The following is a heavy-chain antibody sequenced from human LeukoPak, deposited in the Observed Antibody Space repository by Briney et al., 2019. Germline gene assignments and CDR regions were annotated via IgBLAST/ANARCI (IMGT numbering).Heavy chain of an antibody. D-gene: IGHD3-9*01. CDR2: IYYSGST. V-gene: IGHV4-61*01. CDR1: GGSVSSGSYY. Sequence: SETLSLTCTVSGGSVSSGSYYWRWIRQPPGKGLEWIGYIYYSGSTNYNPSLKSRVTISVDTSKNQFSLKLSSVTAADTAVYYCARFPPVLRYFDWLEINDAFDIWGQGTMVTVSS. CDR3: ARFPPVLRYFDWLEINDAFDI. J-gene: IGHJ3*02.